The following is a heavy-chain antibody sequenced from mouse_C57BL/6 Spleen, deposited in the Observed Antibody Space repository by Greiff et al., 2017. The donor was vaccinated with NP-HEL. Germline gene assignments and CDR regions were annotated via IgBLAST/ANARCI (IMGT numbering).Heavy chain of an antibody. CDR1: GYAFSSSW. J-gene: IGHJ4*01. CDR3: ARKDGYPLYAMDY. CDR2: IYPGDGDT. V-gene: IGHV1-82*01. D-gene: IGHD2-3*01. Sequence: VQLQQSGPELVKPGASVKISCKASGYAFSSSWMNWVKPRPGKGLEWIGRIYPGDGDTNYNGKFKGKATLTADKSSSTAYMQLSSLTSEDSAVYFCARKDGYPLYAMDYWGQGTSVTVSS.